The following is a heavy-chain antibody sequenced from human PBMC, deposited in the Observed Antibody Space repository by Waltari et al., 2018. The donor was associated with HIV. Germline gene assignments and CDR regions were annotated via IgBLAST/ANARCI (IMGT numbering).Heavy chain of an antibody. V-gene: IGHV3-64*01. CDR2: ISSNGGTT. CDR1: GFTFSTYG. Sequence: EVHLVQAGGGLVQPGESLRLSCEASGFTFSTYGMNWVRQAPGRGLEYVAVISSNGGTTSYANSVKGRFTISRDNSKNTLYLQMGSLRAEDTAVYYCARTNYYDYWGQGALVTVSS. CDR3: ARTNYYDY. D-gene: IGHD2-8*01. J-gene: IGHJ4*02.